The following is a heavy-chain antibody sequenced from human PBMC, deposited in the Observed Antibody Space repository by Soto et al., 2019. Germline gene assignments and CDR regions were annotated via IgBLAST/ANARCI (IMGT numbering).Heavy chain of an antibody. D-gene: IGHD6-19*01. V-gene: IGHV4-34*01. CDR3: ARASERIAVAAVYFDY. J-gene: IGHJ4*02. Sequence: KQSQTLSLTCAVYGGSFSGYYWSWIRQPPGKGLEWIGEINHSGSTNYNPSLKSRVTISVDTSKNQFSLKLSSVTAADTAVYYCARASERIAVAAVYFDYWGQGTLVTVSS. CDR2: INHSGST. CDR1: GGSFSGYY.